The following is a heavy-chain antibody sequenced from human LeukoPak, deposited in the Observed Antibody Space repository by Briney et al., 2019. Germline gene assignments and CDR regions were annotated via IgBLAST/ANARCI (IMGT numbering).Heavy chain of an antibody. Sequence: PSESLSLTCTVPVHSISSSSYYSGRIRQPPGKGLEWPGSIYHSGSTYYNPSLKSRVTISVDTSKNQFSLKLSSVTTADTAVYYCAAPSGEGATGYWGQGTLVTVSS. CDR1: VHSISSSSYY. CDR3: AAPSGEGATGY. J-gene: IGHJ4*02. D-gene: IGHD1-26*01. V-gene: IGHV4-39*01. CDR2: IYHSGST.